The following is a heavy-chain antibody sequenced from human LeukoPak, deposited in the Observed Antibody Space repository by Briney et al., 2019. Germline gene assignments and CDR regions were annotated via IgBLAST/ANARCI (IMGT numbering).Heavy chain of an antibody. J-gene: IGHJ6*03. CDR2: ISSSSSYI. CDR1: GFTFSSYS. V-gene: IGHV3-21*04. D-gene: IGHD6-6*01. Sequence: PGGSLRLSCAASGFTFSSYSMNWVRQAPGKGLEWVSSISSSSSYIYYADSVKGRFTISRDNAKNSLYLQMNSLRAEDTALYYCAREVAARTYYYYYYYMDVWGKGTTVTVSS. CDR3: AREVAARTYYYYYYYMDV.